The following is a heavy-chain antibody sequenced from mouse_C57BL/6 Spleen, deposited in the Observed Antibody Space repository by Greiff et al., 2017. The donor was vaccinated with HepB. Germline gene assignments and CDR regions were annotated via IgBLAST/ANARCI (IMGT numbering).Heavy chain of an antibody. J-gene: IGHJ4*01. V-gene: IGHV1-82*01. CDR3: ARELYDGYYDYYAMDY. Sequence: QVQLKQSGPELVKPGASVKISCKASGYAFSSSWMNWVKQRPGKGLEWIGRIYPGDGDTNYNGKFKGKATLTADKSSSTAYMQLSSLTSEDSAVYFCARELYDGYYDYYAMDYWGQGTSVTVSS. D-gene: IGHD2-3*01. CDR1: GYAFSSSW. CDR2: IYPGDGDT.